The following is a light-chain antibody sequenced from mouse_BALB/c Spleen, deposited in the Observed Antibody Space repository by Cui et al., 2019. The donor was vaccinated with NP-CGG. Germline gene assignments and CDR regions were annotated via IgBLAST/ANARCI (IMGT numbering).Light chain of an antibody. Sequence: HAVVTLESPPTTSPGETVTLTCRSSTGAVTTSNYANWVQEKPDHLFTGLIGGTNNRAPGVPARFSGSLIGDKAALTITGAQIEDEAIYFCALWYSNHWVFGGGTKLTVL. CDR3: ALWYSNHWV. V-gene: IGLV1*01. CDR1: TGAVTTSNY. J-gene: IGLJ1*01. CDR2: GTN.